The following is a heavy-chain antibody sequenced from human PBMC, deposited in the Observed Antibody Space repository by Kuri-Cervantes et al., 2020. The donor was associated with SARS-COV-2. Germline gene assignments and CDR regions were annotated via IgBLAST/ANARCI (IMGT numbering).Heavy chain of an antibody. CDR2: IQEDGNEK. V-gene: IGHV3-7*01. D-gene: IGHD1-14*01. J-gene: IGHJ3*02. Sequence: GGSLRLSCAASGFTFSKYWMNWVRQAPGKGLEWVANIQEDGNEKYYVDSVKGRFTISRDNARNSLDLLLKSLRVEDTAVYYCASDHNQDAFDIWGQGTTVTVSS. CDR3: ASDHNQDAFDI. CDR1: GFTFSKYW.